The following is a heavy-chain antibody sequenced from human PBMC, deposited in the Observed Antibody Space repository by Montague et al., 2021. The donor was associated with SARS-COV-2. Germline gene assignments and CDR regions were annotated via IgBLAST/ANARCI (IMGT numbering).Heavy chain of an antibody. Sequence: SETLSLTCTVSGGSISSGTYYWGWVRQPPGKGRKGIGTINYSGKTYSNPSLQSRVTISVDTSKNQFSLKVTSVTAADTAVYYCARRAQWQLSWFFDLWGRGTLVTVSS. J-gene: IGHJ2*01. CDR1: GGSISSGTYY. CDR2: INYSGKT. D-gene: IGHD6-19*01. CDR3: ARRAQWQLSWFFDL. V-gene: IGHV4-39*01.